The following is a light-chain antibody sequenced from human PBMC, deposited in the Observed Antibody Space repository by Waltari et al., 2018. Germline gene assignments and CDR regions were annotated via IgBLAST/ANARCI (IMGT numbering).Light chain of an antibody. V-gene: IGKV1-12*01. CDR1: QDINNF. Sequence: DIQMTQSPSSVFASVGDRVPITCRASQDINNFFACYQQKPGKAPYLLIYGASVLQSGVPARFGGSGSRTNFTLTINSLQPEDFATYFCQQANSFVPLTFGGGTRVQIK. J-gene: IGKJ4*01. CDR2: GAS. CDR3: QQANSFVPLT.